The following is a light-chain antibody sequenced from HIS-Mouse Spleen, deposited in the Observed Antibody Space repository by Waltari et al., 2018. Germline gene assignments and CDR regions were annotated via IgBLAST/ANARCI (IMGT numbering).Light chain of an antibody. V-gene: IGLV3-10*01. J-gene: IGLJ2*01. CDR2: EDS. Sequence: SYELTQPPPVSVSPGQTARIPCSEDACPKQYDYWYQQKSGHAPVLVIYEDSKRPTGIPERFSGSSSGTMATLTISGAQVEDEADYYCYSTDSSGNHRVFGGGTKLTVL. CDR1: ACPKQY. CDR3: YSTDSSGNHRV.